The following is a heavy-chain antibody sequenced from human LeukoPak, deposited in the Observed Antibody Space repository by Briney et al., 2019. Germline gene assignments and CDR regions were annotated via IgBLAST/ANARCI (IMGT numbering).Heavy chain of an antibody. CDR2: INPNSGGT. Sequence: ASVKVSCKASGYTFTGYYLHWVRQAPGQGLEWMGWINPNSGGTNYAQKFQGRVTMTRDTSISTAYMELSRLRSDDTAVYYCARDDRGVRGVIDDYYMYVWGKGTTVTVSS. CDR3: ARDDRGVRGVIDDYYMYV. D-gene: IGHD3-10*01. J-gene: IGHJ6*03. V-gene: IGHV1-2*02. CDR1: GYTFTGYY.